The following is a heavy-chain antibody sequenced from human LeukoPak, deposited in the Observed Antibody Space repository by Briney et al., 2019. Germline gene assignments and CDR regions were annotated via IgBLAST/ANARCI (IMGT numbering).Heavy chain of an antibody. CDR2: IKQDGSEK. J-gene: IGHJ4*02. Sequence: GGSLRLSCAASGFTFSSYWMSWVRQAPGKGLEWVANIKQDGSEKYYVDSVKGRFTISRDNAKNSLYLQMNSLRAEDTAVYYCARDYAYYDFWSVYYDQGVFDYWGQGTLSPSPQ. V-gene: IGHV3-7*01. CDR3: ARDYAYYDFWSVYYDQGVFDY. D-gene: IGHD3-3*01. CDR1: GFTFSSYW.